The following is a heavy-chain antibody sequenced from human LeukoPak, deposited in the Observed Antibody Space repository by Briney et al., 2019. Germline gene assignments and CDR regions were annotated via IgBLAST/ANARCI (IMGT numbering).Heavy chain of an antibody. Sequence: GGSLRLSCAASGFTLSDYGMHWVRQAPGKGLEWVAMISLGGAETYYGDSVKGRFSISRDSSKNTVYLQMNSLRAEGTAVYFCAKDWYSSRWCNWFDPWGQGTLVTVSS. CDR2: ISLGGAET. J-gene: IGHJ5*02. CDR3: AKDWYSSRWCNWFDP. D-gene: IGHD6-13*01. CDR1: GFTLSDYG. V-gene: IGHV3-30*18.